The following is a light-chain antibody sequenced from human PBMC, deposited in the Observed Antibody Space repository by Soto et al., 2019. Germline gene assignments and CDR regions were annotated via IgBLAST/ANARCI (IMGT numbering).Light chain of an antibody. CDR2: DAS. J-gene: IGKJ1*01. CDR3: QQRLNLPPG. V-gene: IGKV3-11*01. Sequence: EIVLTQSPGTPHLSPGERATLSCRASQGVSRSYLAWYQQRPGQAPRLLIYDASHRETGVRAMFSGSRSGTEFTRTISDLEHADFGLSYCQQRLNLPPGFGQGTKVDIK. CDR1: QGVSRSY.